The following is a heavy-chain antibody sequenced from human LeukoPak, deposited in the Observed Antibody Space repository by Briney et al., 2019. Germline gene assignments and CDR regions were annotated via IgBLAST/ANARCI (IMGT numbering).Heavy chain of an antibody. Sequence: PGRSLRLSCAASGFTFSSYGMHWVRQAPGKGLVWVSRINSDGSSTSYADSVKGRFTISRDNAKNTLYLQMNSLRAEDTAVYYCARVSGYGDLGDFQHWGQGTLVTVSS. V-gene: IGHV3-74*01. CDR3: ARVSGYGDLGDFQH. D-gene: IGHD4-17*01. CDR2: INSDGSST. J-gene: IGHJ1*01. CDR1: GFTFSSYG.